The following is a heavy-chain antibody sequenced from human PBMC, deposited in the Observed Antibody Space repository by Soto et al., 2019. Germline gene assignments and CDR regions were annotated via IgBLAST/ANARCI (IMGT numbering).Heavy chain of an antibody. D-gene: IGHD1-26*01. V-gene: IGHV1-69*02. Sequence: SVKVSCKASGGTFSSYTISWVRQAPGQGLEWMGRIIPILGIANYAQKFQGRVTITADKSTSTAYMELSSLRSEDTAVYYCARGRGLSDPELDYWGQGTLVTVPQ. CDR2: IIPILGIA. CDR3: ARGRGLSDPELDY. CDR1: GGTFSSYT. J-gene: IGHJ4*02.